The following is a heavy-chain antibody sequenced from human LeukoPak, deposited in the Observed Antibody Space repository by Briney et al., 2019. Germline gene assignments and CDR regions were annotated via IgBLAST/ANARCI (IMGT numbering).Heavy chain of an antibody. Sequence: GGSLRLSCAASGFTFSSYAMSWVRQAPGKGLEWVSAISGSGGSTYYAESVKGRFTISRGNSKNTLYLQVNSLRAEDTSVYYCAKLGEPTRSYYFDYWGQGTLVTVSS. CDR2: ISGSGGST. J-gene: IGHJ4*02. CDR3: AKLGEPTRSYYFDY. V-gene: IGHV3-23*01. D-gene: IGHD1-14*01. CDR1: GFTFSSYA.